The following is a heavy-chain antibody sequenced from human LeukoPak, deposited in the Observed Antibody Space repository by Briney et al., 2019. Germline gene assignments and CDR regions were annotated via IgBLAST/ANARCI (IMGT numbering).Heavy chain of an antibody. J-gene: IGHJ4*02. CDR3: ARDRRDSSGYQFDY. CDR2: IYTSGST. Sequence: PSETLSLTCTVSGGSISSYYWSWIRQPAGRGLEWIGRIYTSGSTNYNPSLKSRVTISVDKSKNQFSLKLSSVTAADTAVYYCARDRRDSSGYQFDYWGQGTLVTVSS. CDR1: GGSISSYY. D-gene: IGHD3-22*01. V-gene: IGHV4-4*07.